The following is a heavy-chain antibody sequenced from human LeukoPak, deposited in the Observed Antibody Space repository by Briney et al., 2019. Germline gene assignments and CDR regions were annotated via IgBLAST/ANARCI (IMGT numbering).Heavy chain of an antibody. D-gene: IGHD6-19*01. J-gene: IGHJ6*02. CDR1: GFTFRNYD. V-gene: IGHV3-30*18. CDR2: TSYDGSNT. CDR3: AKGVAVADTHYYYGMEV. Sequence: GGSLRLSCAASGFTFRNYDIHWVRQAPGKGLEWVAVTSYDGSNTYYADSVKGRFTISRDNSKNTLYLQMNSLRAEDTAVYYCAKGVAVADTHYYYGMEVWGQGTTVTVSS.